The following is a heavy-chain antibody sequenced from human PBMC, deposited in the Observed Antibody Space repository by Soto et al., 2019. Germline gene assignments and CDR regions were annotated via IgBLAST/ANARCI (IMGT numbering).Heavy chain of an antibody. D-gene: IGHD3-10*01. CDR2: IRSKAYGGTT. Sequence: HPGGSLRLSCTASGFTFGDYAMSWFRQAPGKGLEWVGFIRSKAYGGTTEYAASVKGRFTISRDDSKSIAYLQMNSLKTEDTAVYYCTRDRVITMVRGVKRYYYYMDVWGKGTTVTVSS. CDR3: TRDRVITMVRGVKRYYYYMDV. J-gene: IGHJ6*03. CDR1: GFTFGDYA. V-gene: IGHV3-49*03.